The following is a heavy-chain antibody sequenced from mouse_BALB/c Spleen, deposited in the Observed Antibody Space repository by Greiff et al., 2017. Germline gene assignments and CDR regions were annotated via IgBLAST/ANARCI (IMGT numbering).Heavy chain of an antibody. D-gene: IGHD2-14*01. V-gene: IGHV14-3*02. Sequence: VQLQQSGAELVKPGASVKLSCTASGFNIKDTYMHWVKQRPEQGLEWIGRIDPANGNTKYDPKFQGKATITADTSSNTAYLQLSSLTSEDTAVYYCAREGYDEGYYFDYWGQGTTLTVSA. J-gene: IGHJ2*01. CDR3: AREGYDEGYYFDY. CDR2: IDPANGNT. CDR1: GFNIKDTY.